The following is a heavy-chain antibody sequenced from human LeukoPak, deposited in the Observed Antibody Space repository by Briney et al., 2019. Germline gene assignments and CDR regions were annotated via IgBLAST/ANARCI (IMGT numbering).Heavy chain of an antibody. CDR2: INPNSGGT. CDR3: ARADWYGSFDY. CDR1: GYTFTGYF. Sequence: ASVKASCKASGYTFTGYFMHWVRQAPGQGLEWMGWINPNSGGTNYAQMFQGRATMTRDTSISTAYMELSRLRSDDTAVYYCARADWYGSFDYWGQGILVTVSS. J-gene: IGHJ4*02. D-gene: IGHD3-9*01. V-gene: IGHV1-2*02.